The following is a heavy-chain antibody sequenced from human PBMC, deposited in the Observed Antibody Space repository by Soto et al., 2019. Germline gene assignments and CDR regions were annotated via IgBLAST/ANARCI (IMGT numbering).Heavy chain of an antibody. CDR2: ISSSSSTI. CDR3: AREFLEWLFRPLRGMDV. CDR1: GFTFSSYS. D-gene: IGHD3-3*01. V-gene: IGHV3-48*02. Sequence: PGGSLRLSCAASGFTFSSYSMNWVRQAPGKGLEWVSYISSSSSTIYYADSVKGRFTISRDNAKNSLYLQMNSLRDEDTAVYYCAREFLEWLFRPLRGMDVWGQGTTVTVSS. J-gene: IGHJ6*02.